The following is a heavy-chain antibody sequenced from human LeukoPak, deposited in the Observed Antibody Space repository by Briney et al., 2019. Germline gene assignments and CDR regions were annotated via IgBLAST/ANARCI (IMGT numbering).Heavy chain of an antibody. D-gene: IGHD1-26*01. CDR3: AKGAVGATNRFLSFDY. J-gene: IGHJ4*02. CDR2: ISGSGGST. V-gene: IGHV3-23*01. CDR1: GFTFSSYS. Sequence: GGSLRLSCAASGFTFSSYSMNWVRQAPGKGLEWVSAISGSGGSTYYADSVKGRFTISRDNSKNTLYLQMNSLRAEDTAVYYCAKGAVGATNRFLSFDYWGQGTLVTVSS.